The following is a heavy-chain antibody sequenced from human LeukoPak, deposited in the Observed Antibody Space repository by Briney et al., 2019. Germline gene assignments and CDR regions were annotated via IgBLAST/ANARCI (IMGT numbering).Heavy chain of an antibody. CDR1: GFTLDDYW. CDR2: INQDGSEK. Sequence: PGGSLRLSCGASGFTLDDYWVSWVRQAPGQGLERVANINQDGSEKYYLDSAKGRFTISSDNAKNSLYLQVNSLRAEDTAVYYCARGGTSGYSSTRHFWGGNYYFDYWGQGSLVTVSS. D-gene: IGHD2-2*01. CDR3: ARGGTSGYSSTRHFWGGNYYFDY. J-gene: IGHJ4*02. V-gene: IGHV3-7*01.